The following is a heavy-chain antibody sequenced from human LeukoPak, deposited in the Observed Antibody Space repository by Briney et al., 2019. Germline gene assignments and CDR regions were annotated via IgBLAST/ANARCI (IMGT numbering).Heavy chain of an antibody. V-gene: IGHV4-59*01. CDR3: ARDSDYGMDV. Sequence: TETLSLTCTVSGASISNYYWSWIRQPPGKGLEWIGYLSYSGSTNYSPSLKSRVTISVDMSKSQLSLNLTSVTAADTAIYYCARDSDYGMDVWGQGTTVTVSS. D-gene: IGHD3-10*01. CDR2: LSYSGST. J-gene: IGHJ6*02. CDR1: GASISNYY.